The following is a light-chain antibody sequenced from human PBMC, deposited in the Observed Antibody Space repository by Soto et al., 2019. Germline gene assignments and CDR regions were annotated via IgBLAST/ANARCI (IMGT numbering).Light chain of an antibody. CDR1: QSVSSSY. Sequence: EIVLTQSPGTLSLSPGERATLSCRASQSVSSSYLAWYQQQPGQAPRLLIYGASNRATGIPARFSGSGSGTEFTLTISSLQSEDFAVYYCQQYNDWPWTFGQGTKVEIK. CDR2: GAS. V-gene: IGKV3-15*01. J-gene: IGKJ1*01. CDR3: QQYNDWPWT.